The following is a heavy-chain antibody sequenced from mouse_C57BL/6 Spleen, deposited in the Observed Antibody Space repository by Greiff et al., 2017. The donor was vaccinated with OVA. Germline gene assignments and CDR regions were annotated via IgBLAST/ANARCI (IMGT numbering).Heavy chain of an antibody. Sequence: EVKLVESGGGLVQSGRSLRLSCATSGFTFSDFYMEWVRQAPGKGLEWIAASRNKANDYTTEYSASVKGRFIVSRDTSQSILYLQMNALRAEDTAIYYCARDAGDYDGDDWYFDVWGTGTTVTVSS. V-gene: IGHV7-1*01. J-gene: IGHJ1*03. CDR1: GFTFSDFY. CDR3: ARDAGDYDGDDWYFDV. D-gene: IGHD2-4*01. CDR2: SRNKANDYTT.